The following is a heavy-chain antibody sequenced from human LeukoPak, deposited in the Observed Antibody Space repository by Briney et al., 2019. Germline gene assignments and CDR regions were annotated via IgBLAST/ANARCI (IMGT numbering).Heavy chain of an antibody. CDR2: INPNSGGT. CDR3: ARMPPNDFWPKTYYFDY. CDR1: GYTFTGYY. J-gene: IGHJ4*02. Sequence: ASVKVSCKASGYTFTGYYMHWVRQVPGQGLEWMGWINPNSGGTNYAQKFQGRVTMTRDTSISTAYMELSRLRSDDTAVYYCARMPPNDFWPKTYYFDYWGQGTLVTASS. D-gene: IGHD3-3*01. V-gene: IGHV1-2*02.